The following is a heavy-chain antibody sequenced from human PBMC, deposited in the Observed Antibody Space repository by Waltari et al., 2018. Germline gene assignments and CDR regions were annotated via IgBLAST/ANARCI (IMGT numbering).Heavy chain of an antibody. CDR3: ARVNVQQLAYYFDY. J-gene: IGHJ4*02. Sequence: QVQLVQSGAEVKKPGSSVKVSCKASGGTFSSYAISWGRQAPGQGLEWMGGISPIFGTANDAQKFQGRVTSTTDESTSTADMELSSLRSEDTAVYYCARVNVQQLAYYFDYWGQGTLVTVSS. CDR1: GGTFSSYA. V-gene: IGHV1-69*05. CDR2: ISPIFGTA. D-gene: IGHD6-13*01.